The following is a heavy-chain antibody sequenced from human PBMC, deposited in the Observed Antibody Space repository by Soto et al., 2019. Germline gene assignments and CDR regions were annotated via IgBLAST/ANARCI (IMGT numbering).Heavy chain of an antibody. CDR3: AKALGRDFSDFDS. D-gene: IGHD3-10*01. CDR1: GFTFSSNA. J-gene: IGHJ4*02. V-gene: IGHV3-23*01. CDR2: ISDSGGST. Sequence: EVQLLESGGGLVQPGGSLRLSCEASGFTFSSNAMTWVRQAPGKGLEWVSAISDSGGSTYYADSVAGRFTISRDNSRHTLYRQMNSLRAEDTAIYYCAKALGRDFSDFDSWGQGTQVTVSA.